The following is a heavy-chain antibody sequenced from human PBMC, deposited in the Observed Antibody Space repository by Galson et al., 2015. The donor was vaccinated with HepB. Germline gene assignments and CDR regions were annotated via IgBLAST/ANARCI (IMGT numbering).Heavy chain of an antibody. V-gene: IGHV3-30*18. CDR1: GFTFSSYG. CDR3: AKEGYYDFWSGYYQTADYYYYYYMDV. Sequence: SLRLSCAASGFTFSSYGMHWVRQAPGKGLEWVAVISYDGSNKYYADSVKGRFTISRDNSKNTLYLQMNSLRAEDTAVYFCAKEGYYDFWSGYYQTADYYYYYYMDVWGKGTTVTVSS. CDR2: ISYDGSNK. D-gene: IGHD3-3*01. J-gene: IGHJ6*03.